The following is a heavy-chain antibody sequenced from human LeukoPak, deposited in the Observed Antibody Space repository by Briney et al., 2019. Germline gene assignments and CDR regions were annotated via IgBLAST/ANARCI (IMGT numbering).Heavy chain of an antibody. CDR3: ASGGYSYGFDY. J-gene: IGHJ4*02. CDR1: GGSISSGGYS. Sequence: PSHTLSLTCAVSGGSISSGGYSWNWIRQPPGKGLEWIGYIYHSGSTYYNPSLKSRVTISVDRSKNQFSLKLSSVTAADTAVYYCASGGYSYGFDYWGQGTLVTVSS. D-gene: IGHD5-18*01. CDR2: IYHSGST. V-gene: IGHV4-30-2*01.